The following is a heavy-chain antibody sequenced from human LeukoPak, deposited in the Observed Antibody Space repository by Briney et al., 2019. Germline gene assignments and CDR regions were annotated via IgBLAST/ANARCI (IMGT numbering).Heavy chain of an antibody. CDR2: ISYDGSNK. CDR3: ATSITMVRGVITY. J-gene: IGHJ4*02. V-gene: IGHV3-30-3*01. CDR1: GFTFSSYA. Sequence: GGSLRLSCAASGFTFSSYAMHWVRQAPGKGLEWVAVISYDGSNKYYADSVKGRFTISRDNAKNSLYLQMNSLRAEDTAVYYCATSITMVRGVITYWGQGTLVTVSS. D-gene: IGHD3-10*01.